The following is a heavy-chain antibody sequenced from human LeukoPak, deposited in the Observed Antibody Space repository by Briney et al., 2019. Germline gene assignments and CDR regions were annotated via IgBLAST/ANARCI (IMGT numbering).Heavy chain of an antibody. Sequence: SETLSLTCTVSGGSISSYYWSWIRQPPGKGLEWIGYIYYSGSTNYNPSLKSRVTISVDTSKNQFSLKLSSVTAADTAVYYCARGVRGVIPTYYYYYGMDVWGQGTTVTVPS. CDR2: IYYSGST. J-gene: IGHJ6*02. D-gene: IGHD3-10*01. V-gene: IGHV4-59*01. CDR3: ARGVRGVIPTYYYYYGMDV. CDR1: GGSISSYY.